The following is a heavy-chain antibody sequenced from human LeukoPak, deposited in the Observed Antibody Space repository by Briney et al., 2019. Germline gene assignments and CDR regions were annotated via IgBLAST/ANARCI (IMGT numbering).Heavy chain of an antibody. CDR1: GGSINSYY. CDR2: IYYSGST. J-gene: IGHJ3*02. Sequence: SGTLSLTCTVSGGSINSYYWSWIRQPPGKGLEWIGYIYYSGSTNYNPSLKSRVTISVDTSNNKFSLKLTSLTAADTAVYYCVRHLSAGRPAFDIWGQGTMVTVSS. CDR3: VRHLSAGRPAFDI. V-gene: IGHV4-59*08. D-gene: IGHD2-15*01.